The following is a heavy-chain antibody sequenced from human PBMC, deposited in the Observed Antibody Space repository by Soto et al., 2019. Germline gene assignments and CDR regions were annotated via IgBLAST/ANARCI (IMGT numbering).Heavy chain of an antibody. J-gene: IGHJ4*02. Sequence: GGSLRLSCAASEFTFSDYYMTWIRQAPGRGLEWISIIGNDGSDVHYADSVKGRFTISRDNAKNSLYLQLSSLRADDTAVYYCARDRRPGVYLGIQRWGQGTLVTVSS. D-gene: IGHD3-16*01. CDR3: ARDRRPGVYLGIQR. V-gene: IGHV3-11*01. CDR1: EFTFSDYY. CDR2: IGNDGSDV.